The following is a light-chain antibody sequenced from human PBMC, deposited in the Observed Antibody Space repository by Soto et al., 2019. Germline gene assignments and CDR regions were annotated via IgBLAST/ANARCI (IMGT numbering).Light chain of an antibody. V-gene: IGKV1-27*01. J-gene: IGKJ1*01. CDR1: QSISGW. CDR3: QKYNSAPQT. CDR2: AAS. Sequence: DIQMTQSPSTLSASVGDRVTITCRASQSISGWLAWFQQKPGKVPKLLIYAASTLQSGVPSRFSGSGSATDFTLTISSLQPEDVATYYCQKYNSAPQTFGQGTKVDI.